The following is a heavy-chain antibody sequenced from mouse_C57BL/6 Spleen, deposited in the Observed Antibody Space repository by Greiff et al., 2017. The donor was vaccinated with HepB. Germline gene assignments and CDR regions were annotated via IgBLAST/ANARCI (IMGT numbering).Heavy chain of an antibody. CDR3: ASRIYYYGSSGYFDV. CDR1: GFTFTDYY. J-gene: IGHJ1*03. V-gene: IGHV7-3*01. D-gene: IGHD1-1*01. Sequence: EVKLMESGGGLVQPGGSLSLSCAASGFTFTDYYMSWVRQPPGKALEWLGFIRNKANGYTTEYSASVKGRFTISRDNSQSILYLQMNALRAEDSATYYWASRIYYYGSSGYFDVWGTGTTVTVSS. CDR2: IRNKANGYTT.